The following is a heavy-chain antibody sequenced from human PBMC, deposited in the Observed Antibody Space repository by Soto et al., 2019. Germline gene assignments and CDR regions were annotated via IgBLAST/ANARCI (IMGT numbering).Heavy chain of an antibody. CDR1: GFTFSSYA. V-gene: IGHV3-23*01. Sequence: GGSLRLSCAASGFTFSSYAMSWVRQAPGKGLEWVSAISGSGGSTYYADSVKGRFTIPRDNSKNTLYLQMNSLRAEDTAVYYCAKVGYCSSTSCSYLFDYWGQGTLVTVSS. CDR2: ISGSGGST. D-gene: IGHD2-2*03. J-gene: IGHJ4*02. CDR3: AKVGYCSSTSCSYLFDY.